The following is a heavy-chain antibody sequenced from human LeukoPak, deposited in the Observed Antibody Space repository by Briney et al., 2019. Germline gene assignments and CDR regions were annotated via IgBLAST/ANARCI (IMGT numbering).Heavy chain of an antibody. J-gene: IGHJ3*02. V-gene: IGHV3-11*06. CDR1: GFTFSDYY. Sequence: KPGGSLRLSCAASGFTFSDYYMSWIRQAPGKGLEWITCISSSSTYTNDADSVKGRFTISRDNAKNSLYLQMNSLRAEDTAVYYCARERVNTGGDAYDIWGQGTMVTVSS. D-gene: IGHD4-17*01. CDR3: ARERVNTGGDAYDI. CDR2: ISSSSTYT.